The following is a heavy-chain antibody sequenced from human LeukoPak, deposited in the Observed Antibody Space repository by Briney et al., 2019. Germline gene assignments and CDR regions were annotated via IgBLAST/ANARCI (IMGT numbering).Heavy chain of an antibody. D-gene: IGHD3-3*01. CDR2: IYYSGST. CDR1: GGSISSSSYY. J-gene: IGHJ4*02. CDR3: ARHYRQYDFWSGYSFTDVDY. V-gene: IGHV4-39*01. Sequence: SEALSLTCTVSGGSISSSSYYWGWIRQPPGKGLEWIGSIYYSGSTYYNPSLKSRVTISVDTSKNQFSLKLSSVTAADTAVYYCARHYRQYDFWSGYSFTDVDYWGQGTLVTVSS.